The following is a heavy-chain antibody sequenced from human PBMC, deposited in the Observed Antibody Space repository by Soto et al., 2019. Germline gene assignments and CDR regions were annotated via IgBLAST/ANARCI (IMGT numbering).Heavy chain of an antibody. J-gene: IGHJ5*02. Sequence: QVQLQESGPGLVKPSQTLSLTCTVSGGSISSGGYYWSWIRQHPGKGLEWIGYIYYSGSTYYNPSLKSRVTIAVDTSKNQFSLKLSSVTAADTAVYYCAEGGGEVYNWFDPWGQGTLVTVSS. CDR1: GGSISSGGYY. CDR3: AEGGGEVYNWFDP. V-gene: IGHV4-31*03. D-gene: IGHD3-16*01. CDR2: IYYSGST.